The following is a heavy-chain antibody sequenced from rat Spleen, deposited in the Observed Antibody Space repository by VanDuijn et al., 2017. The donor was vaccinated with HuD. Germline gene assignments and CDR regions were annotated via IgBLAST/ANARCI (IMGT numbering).Heavy chain of an antibody. CDR1: GLSLTSNS. Sequence: QVQLKESGPGLVQPSQTLSLTCTVSGLSLTSNSVSCIRQPPGKGLEWIGVIWNHGGTDYNSALKSRLSISKDTSKSQVFLKMNSLQTEDTATYYCARDENGYIYVWFAYWGQGTLVTVSS. CDR3: ARDENGYIYVWFAY. J-gene: IGHJ3*01. V-gene: IGHV2-47*01. CDR2: IWNHGGT. D-gene: IGHD1-4*01.